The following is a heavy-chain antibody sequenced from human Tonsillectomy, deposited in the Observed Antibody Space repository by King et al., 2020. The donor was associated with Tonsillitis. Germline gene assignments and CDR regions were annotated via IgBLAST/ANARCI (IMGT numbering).Heavy chain of an antibody. CDR2: ISWNSDRR. CDR3: AKADKYSSGWRPLDF. D-gene: IGHD6-19*01. J-gene: IGHJ4*02. V-gene: IGHV3-9*01. CDR1: GFKFDNYA. Sequence: VQLVESGGGLVQPGRSLRLSCAASGFKFDNYAMHWVRQAPGKGLEWVSGISWNSDRRGYADSVKGRFTISRDNAKNSLDLQMNSLRAEETALYYCAKADKYSSGWRPLDFWGQGTLVTVSS.